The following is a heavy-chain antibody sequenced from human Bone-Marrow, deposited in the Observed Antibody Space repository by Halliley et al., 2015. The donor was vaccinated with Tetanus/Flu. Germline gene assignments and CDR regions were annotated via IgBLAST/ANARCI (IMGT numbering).Heavy chain of an antibody. CDR1: GGSFSLYF. CDR3: AGVHHNWFDP. CDR2: SNHSGTS. Sequence: TLSLTCDVYGGSFSLYFWTWVRQPPGKGLEWIGESNHSGTSTYNSSLESRVTISVDTSKDQFSLKLTSVTAADTAVYYCAGVHHNWFDPWGQGTLVTVSS. J-gene: IGHJ5*02. V-gene: IGHV4-34*01.